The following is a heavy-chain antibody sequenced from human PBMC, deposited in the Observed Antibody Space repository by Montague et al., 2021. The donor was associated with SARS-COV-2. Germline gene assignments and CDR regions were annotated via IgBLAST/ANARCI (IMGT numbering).Heavy chain of an antibody. V-gene: IGHV4-34*01. J-gene: IGHJ4*01. CDR3: ARKVVLADCFDF. CDR2: SNESGST. CDR1: GGSFSNHY. D-gene: IGHD2-15*01. Sequence: SETLSLTCAVYGGSFSNHYWSWIRQSPGKGLEWIGESNESGSTNYNPSLKSRVTISVDTSENQFSLRVTSVTAADTAVYYCARKVVLADCFDFWGHGTLVTVSS.